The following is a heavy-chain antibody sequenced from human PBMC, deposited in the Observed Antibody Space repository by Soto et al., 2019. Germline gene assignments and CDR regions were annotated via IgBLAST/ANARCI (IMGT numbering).Heavy chain of an antibody. D-gene: IGHD3-10*01. CDR3: AKDLGGKDVNY. CDR2: FYYSGST. CDR1: GGSYSTYS. J-gene: IGHJ4*02. Sequence: QVQLQDAGPGLVKPSDTLSLTCTVSGGSYSTYSSSSIRQSPGKGLECIGYFYYSGSTNYNPPLQRRVTVTVDTTKDEFTLNLCSATATDTAVYYCAKDLGGKDVNYWGQGSQVTVSS. V-gene: IGHV4-59*01.